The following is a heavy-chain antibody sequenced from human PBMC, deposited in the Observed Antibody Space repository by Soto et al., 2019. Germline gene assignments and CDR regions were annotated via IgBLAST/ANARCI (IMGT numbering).Heavy chain of an antibody. CDR2: IPQEGSDG. D-gene: IGHD2-21*02. CDR3: ARDQLILPAHDFFYGSDV. V-gene: IGHV3-7*03. CDR1: GFTLSMYS. Sequence: GGSLRLSCEVSGFTLSMYSMTWVRQAPGKGLEWVAKIPQEGSDGHYVDAVKGRSTISRDNAKNSVYLQMNSLRAEDTAVYYCARDQLILPAHDFFYGSDVWGQGAKVTVSS. J-gene: IGHJ6*02.